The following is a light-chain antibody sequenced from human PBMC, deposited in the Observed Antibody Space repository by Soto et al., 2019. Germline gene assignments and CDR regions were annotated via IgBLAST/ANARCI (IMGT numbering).Light chain of an antibody. CDR1: QAVNTR. J-gene: IGKJ1*01. CDR2: LTS. CDR3: HQRQSWPRT. Sequence: EIVLTQSPATLSSFPGGRVTLSCRASQAVNTRLAWYQHKPGQAPRLLIYLTSNRAAGIPARFSGSGSGTDFTLTISDVQPEDFAVYYCHQRQSWPRTFGQGTKVDNK. V-gene: IGKV3-11*01.